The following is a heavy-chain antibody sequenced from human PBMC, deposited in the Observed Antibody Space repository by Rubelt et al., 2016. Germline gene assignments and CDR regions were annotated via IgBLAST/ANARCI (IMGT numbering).Heavy chain of an antibody. D-gene: IGHD1-26*01. CDR3: ARRRRYSGSSYWYFDL. Sequence: QQQLQESGPGLVKPSETLSLTCVVSGGSISGSSYYWGWIRQPPGKGLEWIASIFSSGSTSYSPSLKSRVTISVDTSKNQFSLKRKSVTAADTAVYYCARRRRYSGSSYWYFDLWGRGTLVTVSS. V-gene: IGHV4-39*01. CDR2: IFSSGST. CDR1: GGSISGSSYY. J-gene: IGHJ2*01.